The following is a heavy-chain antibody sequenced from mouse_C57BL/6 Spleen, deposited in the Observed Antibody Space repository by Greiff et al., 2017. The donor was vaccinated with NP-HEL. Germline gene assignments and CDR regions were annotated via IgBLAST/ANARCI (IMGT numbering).Heavy chain of an antibody. V-gene: IGHV5-9*01. J-gene: IGHJ4*01. CDR1: GFTFSSYT. CDR3: ARHSFYYGSSYDYAMDY. CDR2: ISGGGGNT. D-gene: IGHD1-1*01. Sequence: EVNLVESGGGLVKPGGSLKLSCAASGFTFSSYTMSWVRQTPEKRLEWVATISGGGGNTYYPDSVKGRFTISRDNAKNTLYLQMSSLRSEDTALYYCARHSFYYGSSYDYAMDYWGQGTSVTVSS.